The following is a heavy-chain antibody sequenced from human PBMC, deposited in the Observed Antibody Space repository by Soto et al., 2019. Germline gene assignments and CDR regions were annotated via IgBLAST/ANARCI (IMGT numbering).Heavy chain of an antibody. CDR2: ISYDGSNQ. D-gene: IGHD2-8*02. CDR3: AKSWSGSHGAFDM. V-gene: IGHV3-30*18. Sequence: QVQLVESGGGVVQPGRSLRLSCAASGFIFRTYGMHWVRQAPGKGLEWVAVISYDGSNQYYEDSVKGRFTISRDNSKNTLYLQMNSLRVEDTAVYYCAKSWSGSHGAFDMWGQGTMVTVSA. CDR1: GFIFRTYG. J-gene: IGHJ3*02.